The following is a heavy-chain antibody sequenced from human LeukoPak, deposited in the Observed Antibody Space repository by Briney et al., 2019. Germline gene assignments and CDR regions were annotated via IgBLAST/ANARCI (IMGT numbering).Heavy chain of an antibody. D-gene: IGHD5-12*01. V-gene: IGHV3-74*03. J-gene: IGHJ4*02. Sequence: GGSLRLSCEASGFTFSSYWMHWVRQVPGEGLVWVSRINSDGSSTTYADSVKGRFTISRDDAKNTLNLQMNSLRVEDTAVYYCAREGRVTGYDFDYWGQGTLVTVSS. CDR1: GFTFSSYW. CDR3: AREGRVTGYDFDY. CDR2: INSDGSST.